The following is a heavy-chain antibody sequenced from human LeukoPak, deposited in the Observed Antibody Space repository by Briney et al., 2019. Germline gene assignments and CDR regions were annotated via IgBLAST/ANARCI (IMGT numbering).Heavy chain of an antibody. CDR3: VRQVAGPFFDI. D-gene: IGHD6-19*01. Sequence: SETLSLTCAVYGGSFSGYYWSWIRQPPGKGLEWIGEINHSGSTNYNPSLKSRVTMSLDTPKNQFSLKLSSVTAADTAVYYCVRQVAGPFFDIWGQGTLVTVSS. CDR1: GGSFSGYY. J-gene: IGHJ4*02. CDR2: INHSGST. V-gene: IGHV4-34*01.